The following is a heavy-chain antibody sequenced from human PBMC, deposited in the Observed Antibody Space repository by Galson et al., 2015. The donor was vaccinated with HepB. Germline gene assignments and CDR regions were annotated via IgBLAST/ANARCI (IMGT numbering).Heavy chain of an antibody. Sequence: SLRLSCAGSGFTFSRHRMHWVRQAPGKGLEWVASITPEGTEQVYVDSVKGRFTISRDNAKNSLYLRMNSLRVEDTAVYYCAKDREGGWSFDYWGQGTLVTVSS. CDR3: AKDREGGWSFDY. V-gene: IGHV3-7*03. J-gene: IGHJ4*02. CDR1: GFTFSRHR. D-gene: IGHD6-19*01. CDR2: ITPEGTEQ.